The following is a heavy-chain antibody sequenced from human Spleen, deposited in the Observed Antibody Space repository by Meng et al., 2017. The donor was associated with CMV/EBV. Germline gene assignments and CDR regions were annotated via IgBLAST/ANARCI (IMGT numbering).Heavy chain of an antibody. Sequence: GESLKISCAASGFTFSSYEMNWVRQVPGKGLEWLTYISSSSSIIYYVDSVKGRFTIFRDNAKNSLYLQMNSLRAEDTGVYYCARGFGHCSSISCYLNDYWGQGTLVTVSS. CDR3: ARGFGHCSSISCYLNDY. CDR1: GFTFSSYE. J-gene: IGHJ4*02. D-gene: IGHD2-2*01. CDR2: ISSSSSII. V-gene: IGHV3-48*03.